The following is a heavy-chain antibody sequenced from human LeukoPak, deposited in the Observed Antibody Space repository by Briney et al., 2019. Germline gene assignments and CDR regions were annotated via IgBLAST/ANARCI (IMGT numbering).Heavy chain of an antibody. Sequence: GGSLRLSCAASGFTFSVYWIHWVRQVPGKGLEWVSSISSSSSYIYYADSVKGRFTISRDNAKNSLYLQMNSLRAEDTAVYYCARGGRYSGSYNDYWGQGTLVTVSS. CDR1: GFTFSVYW. J-gene: IGHJ4*02. V-gene: IGHV3-21*01. CDR3: ARGGRYSGSYNDY. CDR2: ISSSSSYI. D-gene: IGHD1-26*01.